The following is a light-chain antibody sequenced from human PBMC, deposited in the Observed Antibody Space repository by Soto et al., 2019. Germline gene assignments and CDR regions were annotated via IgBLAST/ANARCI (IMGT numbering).Light chain of an antibody. CDR3: IQGTYRPAT. CDR1: RSLVYSDGNAY. J-gene: IGKJ1*01. V-gene: IGKV2-30*01. CDR2: KAS. Sequence: DVVMTQSPLSLPVTLGQPASISCRSSRSLVYSDGNAYLNWFHQRPGHSPRRLIYKASNRDSVVLYRVCGSGSCTDLTLNIVRVEAEEVGVDYCIQGTYRPATFGLGT.